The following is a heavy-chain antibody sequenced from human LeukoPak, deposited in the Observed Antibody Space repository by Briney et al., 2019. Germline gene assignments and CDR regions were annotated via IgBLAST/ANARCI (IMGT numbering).Heavy chain of an antibody. V-gene: IGHV4-39*07. J-gene: IGHJ3*02. CDR3: ARVYDSSGYYGYGDAFDI. CDR1: GGSISSSSYY. D-gene: IGHD3-22*01. Sequence: SETLSLTCTVSGGSISSSSYYWGWIRQPPGKGLEWIGSIYYSGSTYYNPSLKSRVTISVDTSKNQFSLKLSSVTAADTAVYYCARVYDSSGYYGYGDAFDIWGQGTMVTVSS. CDR2: IYYSGST.